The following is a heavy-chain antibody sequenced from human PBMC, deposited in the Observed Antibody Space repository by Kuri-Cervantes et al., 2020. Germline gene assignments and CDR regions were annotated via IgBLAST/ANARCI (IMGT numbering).Heavy chain of an antibody. Sequence: SETLSLTCAVYGGSFSGYYWSWIRQPPRKGLEWIGEINHSGNTNYNLSLKIRVTISVDTSKNQFSLKLSSVNAADTAVYYCASRSMIVGRGYFQHWGQGTLVTVSS. CDR1: GGSFSGYY. J-gene: IGHJ1*01. D-gene: IGHD3-22*01. CDR2: INHSGNT. CDR3: ASRSMIVGRGYFQH. V-gene: IGHV4-34*01.